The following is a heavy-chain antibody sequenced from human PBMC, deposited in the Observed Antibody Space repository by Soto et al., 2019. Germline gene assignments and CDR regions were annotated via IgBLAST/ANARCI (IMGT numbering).Heavy chain of an antibody. CDR3: ARDGLLREFDP. CDR1: GGSLSSGDYY. J-gene: IGHJ5*02. CDR2: IYYSGST. D-gene: IGHD3-22*01. V-gene: IGHV4-30-4*01. Sequence: PSETLSLTCTVSGGSLSSGDYYWSWIRQPPGKGLEWIGYIYYSGSTYYNPSLKSRVTISVDTSKNQFSLKLSSVTAADTAVYYCARDGLLREFDPWGQGTLVTVSS.